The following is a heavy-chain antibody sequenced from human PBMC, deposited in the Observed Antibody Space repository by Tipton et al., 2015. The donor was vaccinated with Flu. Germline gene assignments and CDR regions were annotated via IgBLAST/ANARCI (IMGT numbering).Heavy chain of an antibody. CDR3: ATGDAAFDM. J-gene: IGHJ3*02. Sequence: TLSLTCAVSGDSISSDYYWGWIRQFPGKGLEWIGTVSRPGSTVYNPSLKSRVAISLDTSRNQVSLRLTSVTAADTAVYYCATGDAAFDMWGRGTMVIVSS. CDR1: GDSISSDYY. CDR2: VSRPGST. V-gene: IGHV4-38-2*01.